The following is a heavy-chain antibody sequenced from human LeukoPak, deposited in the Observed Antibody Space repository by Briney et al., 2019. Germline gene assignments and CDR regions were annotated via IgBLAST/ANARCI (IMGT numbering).Heavy chain of an antibody. CDR1: GFSFSRFG. Sequence: PGGSLRLSCVASGFSFSRFGMNWVRQAPGKALEWASHISSTSGDVYYADSVKGRFTISRDNAKNSLYLQMNSLRVEDTAIYYCAQKGGTDHWGQGTLVTVSS. J-gene: IGHJ4*02. CDR2: ISSTSGDV. V-gene: IGHV3-48*01. D-gene: IGHD2-15*01. CDR3: AQKGGTDH.